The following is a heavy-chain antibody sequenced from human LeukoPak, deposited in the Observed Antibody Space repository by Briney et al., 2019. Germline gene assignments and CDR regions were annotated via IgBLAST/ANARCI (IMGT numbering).Heavy chain of an antibody. CDR2: IKQDGSEK. D-gene: IGHD1-14*01. V-gene: IGHV3-7*01. CDR3: ARDLTVDSNYYYYGMDV. J-gene: IGHJ6*02. Sequence: GGSLRLSCAASGFTFSSYWMSWVRQAPGKGLEWVANIKQDGSEKYYVDSVKGRFTISRDNAKNSLYLQMNSLRAEDTAVYYCARDLTVDSNYYYYGMDVWGQGTTVTVSS. CDR1: GFTFSSYW.